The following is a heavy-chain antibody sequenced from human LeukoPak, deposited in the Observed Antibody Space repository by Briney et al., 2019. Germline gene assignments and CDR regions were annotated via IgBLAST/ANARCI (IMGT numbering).Heavy chain of an antibody. CDR1: GFTFSSYA. D-gene: IGHD1-1*01. CDR3: AKEDDRSGTGG. V-gene: IGHV3-23*01. CDR2: ISGSGGST. J-gene: IGHJ4*02. Sequence: GGSLRLSCAASGFTFSSYAMSWVRQAPGKGLEWVSGISGSGGSTYYEDSVKGRFTISRDNSKNKLYLQMNSLRAEDTAVYYCAKEDDRSGTGGWGQGTLVAVSS.